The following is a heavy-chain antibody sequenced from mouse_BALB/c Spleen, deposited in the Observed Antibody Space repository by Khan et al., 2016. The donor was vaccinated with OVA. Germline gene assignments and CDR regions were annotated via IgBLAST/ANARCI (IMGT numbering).Heavy chain of an antibody. CDR1: GFSLTSYG. CDR2: IWAGGST. D-gene: IGHD1-3*01. J-gene: IGHJ2*01. Sequence: QVQLKESGPGLVAPSQSLPITCTVSGFSLTSYGVHWVRQPPGKGLEWLGVIWAGGSTNYTSALMSRLSISNDNSKSQVFLKRNSLQTDDTAMYYCARLEDIWGQGTTLTVSS. V-gene: IGHV2-9*02. CDR3: ARLEDI.